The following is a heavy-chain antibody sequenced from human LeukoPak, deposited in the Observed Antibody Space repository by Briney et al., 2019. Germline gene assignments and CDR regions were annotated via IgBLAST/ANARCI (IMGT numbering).Heavy chain of an antibody. D-gene: IGHD1-7*01. CDR1: GFTFSSYS. Sequence: GGSLRLSCAASGFTFSSYSMNWVRQAPGKGLEWVSSISSSSSYIYYADSVKGRFTISRDNAKNSLYLQMNSLRAEDTAVYYCTRAPRAGTYYFDYWGQGTLVTVSS. V-gene: IGHV3-21*01. CDR2: ISSSSSYI. CDR3: TRAPRAGTYYFDY. J-gene: IGHJ4*02.